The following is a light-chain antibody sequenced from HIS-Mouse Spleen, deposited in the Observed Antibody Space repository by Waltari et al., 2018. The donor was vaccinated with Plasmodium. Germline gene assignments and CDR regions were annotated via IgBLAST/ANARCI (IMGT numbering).Light chain of an antibody. Sequence: QSALTQPRSVSGSPGQSVPLSCTGPRSDVGGYHDVSWYQQHPGKAPKLMIYDVSKRPSGVPDRFSGSKSGNTASLTISGLQAEDEADYYCCSYAGSYTWVFGGGTKLTVL. CDR1: RSDVGGYHD. V-gene: IGLV2-11*01. CDR2: DVS. CDR3: CSYAGSYTWV. J-gene: IGLJ3*02.